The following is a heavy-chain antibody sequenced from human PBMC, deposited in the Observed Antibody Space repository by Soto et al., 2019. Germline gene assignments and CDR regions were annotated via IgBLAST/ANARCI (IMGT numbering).Heavy chain of an antibody. J-gene: IGHJ4*02. V-gene: IGHV4-39*01. Sequence: SETLSLTCTVSSGSITTSNYYWVWIRQPPGKGLEWIAMIYSSGTTYYNPSLKSRVTISVDTSKNQFSLKLSSVSAADTAVYYCANYKGGSSYSGTYWGQGTLVTVS. D-gene: IGHD3-22*01. CDR3: ANYKGGSSYSGTY. CDR2: IYSSGTT. CDR1: SGSITTSNYY.